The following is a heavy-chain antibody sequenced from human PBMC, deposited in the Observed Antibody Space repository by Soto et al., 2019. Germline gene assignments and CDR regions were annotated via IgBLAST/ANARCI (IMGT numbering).Heavy chain of an antibody. CDR2: INHSGST. V-gene: IGHV4-34*01. D-gene: IGHD6-19*01. Sequence: ETLSLTCAVYGGSFSGYYWSWIRQPPGKGLEWIGEINHSGSTNYNPSLKSRVTISVDTSKNQFSLKLSSVTAADTAVYYCARGRNTGYSSGWTTRYFDYWGQGTLVTVSS. CDR1: GGSFSGYY. J-gene: IGHJ4*02. CDR3: ARGRNTGYSSGWTTRYFDY.